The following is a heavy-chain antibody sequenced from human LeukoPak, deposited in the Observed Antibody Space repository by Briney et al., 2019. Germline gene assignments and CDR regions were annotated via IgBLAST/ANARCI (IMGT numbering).Heavy chain of an antibody. CDR3: VSGTAAVAPAMTY. J-gene: IGHJ4*02. CDR1: GFTFGNFW. D-gene: IGHD2-15*01. CDR2: INGDGSYA. V-gene: IGHV3-74*01. Sequence: GGSPRLSCAASGFTFGNFWMHWIRHGPGKGLLWVARINGDGSYADYAESVQGRFTVSRDNAKNTLYLQMDSLRVEDTAVYYCVSGTAAVAPAMTYWGRGTLVTVSS.